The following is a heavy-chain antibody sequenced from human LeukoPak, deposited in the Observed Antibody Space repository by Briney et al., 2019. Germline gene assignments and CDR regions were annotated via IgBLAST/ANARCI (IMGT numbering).Heavy chain of an antibody. D-gene: IGHD3-22*01. J-gene: IGHJ4*02. CDR3: ARDYYDSSGYYYLPDY. Sequence: ASVKVSCKASEYTFTSYYMHWVRQAPGQGLEWMGIINPSGGSTSYAQKFQGRVTMTRDTSTSTVYMELSSLRSEDTAVYYCARDYYDSSGYYYLPDYWGQGTLVTISS. CDR2: INPSGGST. V-gene: IGHV1-46*01. CDR1: EYTFTSYY.